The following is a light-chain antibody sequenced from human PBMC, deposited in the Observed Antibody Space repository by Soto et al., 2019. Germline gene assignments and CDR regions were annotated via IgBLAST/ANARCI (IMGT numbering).Light chain of an antibody. CDR3: QQYNSYSKT. CDR1: QSISSW. Sequence: DIQMTQSPSTLSASVGDRVTITCRASQSISSWLAWYQQKPGKAPKLLFYDASSLESGVPSKFSGSGSGTEVTLTISCLQPDDFATYYCQQYNSYSKTFGEGTKVEIK. CDR2: DAS. J-gene: IGKJ1*01. V-gene: IGKV1-5*01.